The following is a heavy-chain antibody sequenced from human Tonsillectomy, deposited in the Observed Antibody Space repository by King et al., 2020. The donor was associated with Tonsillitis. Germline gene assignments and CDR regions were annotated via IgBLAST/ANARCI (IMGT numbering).Heavy chain of an antibody. CDR1: VFNVGDWY. CDR3: AGDCCTGSRADH. CDR2: IYYDCCA. V-gene: IGHV3-66*01. J-gene: IGHJ4*02. Sequence: VQLVESGGGLFQPGGSLRLSCAAAVFNVGDWYMTWFRQAAGKVLEGLSGIYYDCCAYYADSVKGRFTISRDNSKNTVHPQMNSLTVEDTAVYYCAGDCCTGSRADHWGQGVLVSVSS. D-gene: IGHD2-8*02.